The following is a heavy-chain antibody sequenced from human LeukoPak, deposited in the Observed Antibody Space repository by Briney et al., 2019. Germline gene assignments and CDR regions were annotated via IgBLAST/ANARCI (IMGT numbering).Heavy chain of an antibody. CDR1: GGSFSGYY. Sequence: SETLSLTCAVYGGSFSGYYWSWIRQPPGKGLEWMGEINHSGSTNYNPSLKSRVTISVDTSKNQFSLKLSSVTAADTAVYYCARGLYYDYVWGSTGGYYFNYWGQGTLVTVSS. CDR2: INHSGST. J-gene: IGHJ4*02. CDR3: ARGLYYDYVWGSTGGYYFNY. V-gene: IGHV4-34*01. D-gene: IGHD3-16*01.